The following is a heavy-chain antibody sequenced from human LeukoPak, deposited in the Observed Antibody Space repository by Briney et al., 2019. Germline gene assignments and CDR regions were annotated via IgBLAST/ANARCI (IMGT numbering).Heavy chain of an antibody. CDR3: ARGPPRGKYYYMDV. Sequence: GGSLRLSCAASGFTSSSYGMHWVRQPTGQGLEWVSTIGTASDTYYPGSVEGRFTLSRDNAKNSLYLQMNSLTAGDTAVYYCARGPPRGKYYYMDVWGKGTTVTVSS. V-gene: IGHV3-13*01. CDR1: GFTSSSYG. CDR2: IGTASDT. D-gene: IGHD1-1*01. J-gene: IGHJ6*03.